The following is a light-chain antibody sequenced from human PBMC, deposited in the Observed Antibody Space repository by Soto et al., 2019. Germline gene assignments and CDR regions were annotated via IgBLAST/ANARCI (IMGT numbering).Light chain of an antibody. CDR1: QNIYSN. CDR2: RAS. J-gene: IGKJ1*01. V-gene: IGKV3-15*01. CDR3: QQYNIWPLWT. Sequence: IVMTQSPATLSVSPGERATLSCRASQNIYSNVAWYQQRPGQAPRLLIYRASTRAPGIPARFSGSGSGTEFTLTISSLQSEDFAVYFCQQYNIWPLWTFGQGTKVDIK.